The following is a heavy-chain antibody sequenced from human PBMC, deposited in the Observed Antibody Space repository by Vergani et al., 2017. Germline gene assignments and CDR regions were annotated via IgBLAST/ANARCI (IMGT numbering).Heavy chain of an antibody. Sequence: EVQLVESGGGLVQPGGSLRLSCVASGFTFSDHYMDWVRQAPGKGLEWVGRIRNKANDYTTQYAASVKGRFTISRDDSKSYLYLQMNSLQTEDTALYYCVRVKGSNWNDHLYDIWGQGTLVTVSS. CDR2: IRNKANDYTT. J-gene: IGHJ3*02. CDR1: GFTFSDHY. D-gene: IGHD1-1*01. CDR3: VRVKGSNWNDHLYDI. V-gene: IGHV3-72*01.